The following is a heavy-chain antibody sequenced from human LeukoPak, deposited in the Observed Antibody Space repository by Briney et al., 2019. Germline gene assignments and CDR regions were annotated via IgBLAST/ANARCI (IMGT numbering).Heavy chain of an antibody. V-gene: IGHV4-38-2*01. CDR3: ARHAYYDFWSGYYTVFDP. Sequence: PSETLSLTCAVSGYSISSGYYWGWIRQPPGKGLEWIGSIYHSGSTYYNPSLKSRVTMSVDTSMNQFSLKLSSVTAADTAVYYCARHAYYDFWSGYYTVFDPWGQGTLVTVSS. CDR2: IYHSGST. CDR1: GYSISSGYY. D-gene: IGHD3-3*01. J-gene: IGHJ5*02.